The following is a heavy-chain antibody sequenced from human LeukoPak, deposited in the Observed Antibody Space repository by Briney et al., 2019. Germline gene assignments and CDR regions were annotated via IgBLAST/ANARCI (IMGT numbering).Heavy chain of an antibody. D-gene: IGHD5-12*01. CDR3: ARGLGYSGYDAFDI. CDR2: INPNSGGT. Sequence: GASVKVSCKASGYTFTDYYMHWVRQAPGQGLEWMGWINPNSGGTNYAQKFQGRVTMTRDTSISTAYMELSRLRSDDTAVYYCARGLGYSGYDAFDIWGQGTMVTVSS. J-gene: IGHJ3*02. CDR1: GYTFTDYY. V-gene: IGHV1-2*02.